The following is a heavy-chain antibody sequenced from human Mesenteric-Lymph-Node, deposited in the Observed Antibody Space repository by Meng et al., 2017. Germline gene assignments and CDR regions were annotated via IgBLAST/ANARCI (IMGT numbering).Heavy chain of an antibody. Sequence: QVRLVQSGAEVKRSGASMKVSCKASGYTFTNYGISWVRQAPGQGLEWMGWISAYNGNTNYAQKLQGRVTMTTDTSISTAYMELRSLRSDDTAVYYCARVSDDYDRTGYYNFDYWGQGTLVTVSS. CDR1: GYTFTNYG. V-gene: IGHV1-18*01. CDR3: ARVSDDYDRTGYYNFDY. J-gene: IGHJ4*02. CDR2: ISAYNGNT. D-gene: IGHD3-22*01.